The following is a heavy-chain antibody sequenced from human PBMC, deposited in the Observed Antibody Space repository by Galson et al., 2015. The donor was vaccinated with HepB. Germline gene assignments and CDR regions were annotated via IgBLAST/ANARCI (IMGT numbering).Heavy chain of an antibody. D-gene: IGHD2-15*01. V-gene: IGHV4-4*07. Sequence: SETLSLTCTVSGTSISSYYWSWIRQPAGKGLEWIGRIYTSGSTDYNPSLKSRVTMSVDKSKNQFSLKLSSVTAADTAAYYCARDQALDCSGCSLWFDPWGQGTLVTVSS. CDR3: ARDQALDCSGCSLWFDP. CDR1: GTSISSYY. CDR2: IYTSGST. J-gene: IGHJ5*02.